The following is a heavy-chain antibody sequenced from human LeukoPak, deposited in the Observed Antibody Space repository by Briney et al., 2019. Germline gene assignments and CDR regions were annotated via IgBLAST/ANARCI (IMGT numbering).Heavy chain of an antibody. CDR2: ISDDGSKK. J-gene: IGHJ4*02. D-gene: IGHD3-10*01. CDR1: GFTFSSYE. CDR3: AKSGERRRPYYFDY. V-gene: IGHV3-30*18. Sequence: GGSLRLSCAASGFTFSSYEMNWVRQAPGKGLEWVAVISDDGSKKYYEDSVKGRFTISRDSSKNTLYLQMNSLRAEDTAVYYCAKSGERRRPYYFDYWGQGTLVTVSS.